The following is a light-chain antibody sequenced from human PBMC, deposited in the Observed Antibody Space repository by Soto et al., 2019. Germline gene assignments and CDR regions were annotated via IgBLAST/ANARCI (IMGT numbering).Light chain of an antibody. CDR3: QSYDRSLSGVL. J-gene: IGLJ2*01. V-gene: IGLV1-40*01. CDR1: SSNIGAGFD. Sequence: LTQPPSVSGAPGQRVTISCTGSSSNIGAGFDVHWYQQLPGTAPRLLIYANSNRPSGVPDRFSGSKSGTSPSLTITGLQAEDEADYYCQSYDRSLSGVLFGGGTKLTVL. CDR2: ANS.